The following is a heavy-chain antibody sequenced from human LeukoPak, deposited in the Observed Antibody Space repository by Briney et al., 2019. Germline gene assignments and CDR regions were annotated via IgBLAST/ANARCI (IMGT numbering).Heavy chain of an antibody. D-gene: IGHD3-9*01. CDR1: GFTFSSYA. CDR2: ISYDGSNK. CDR3: AKPLRYFDWSGNFDY. J-gene: IGHJ4*02. Sequence: GRSLRLSCAASGFTFSSYAMHWVRQAPGKGLEWVAVISYDGSNKYYADSVKGRFTISRDNSKNTLYLQMNSLRAEDTAVYYCAKPLRYFDWSGNFDYWGQGTLVTVSS. V-gene: IGHV3-30-3*02.